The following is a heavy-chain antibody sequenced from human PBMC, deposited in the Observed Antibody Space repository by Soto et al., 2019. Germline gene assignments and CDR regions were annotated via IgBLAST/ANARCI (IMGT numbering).Heavy chain of an antibody. Sequence: GGSLRLSCAASGFTFSSYTMNWVRQAPGKGLEWVSSITSISTYIYYADSVKGRFTISRDNTKNSLYLQMNSLRAEDTAVYYCARDXGYSSSWNVYYYYGMDVWGQGTTVTVSS. J-gene: IGHJ6*02. CDR2: ITSISTYI. CDR3: ARDXGYSSSWNVYYYYGMDV. D-gene: IGHD6-13*01. CDR1: GFTFSSYT. V-gene: IGHV3-21*01.